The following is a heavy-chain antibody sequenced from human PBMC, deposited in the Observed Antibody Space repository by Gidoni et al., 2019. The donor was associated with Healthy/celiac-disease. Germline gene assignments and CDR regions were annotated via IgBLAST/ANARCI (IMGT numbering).Heavy chain of an antibody. CDR3: AHRPRWLYNRPFDY. J-gene: IGHJ4*02. Sequence: QITLKESGPTLVKPTQTLTLTCTFSGFSLSTSGVGVGWIRQPPGKALEWLALIYWDDDKRYSPSLWSRLTITKDTSKNQVVLTMTNMDPVDTATYYCAHRPRWLYNRPFDYWGQGTLVTVSS. D-gene: IGHD1-1*01. CDR1: GFSLSTSGVG. V-gene: IGHV2-5*02. CDR2: IYWDDDK.